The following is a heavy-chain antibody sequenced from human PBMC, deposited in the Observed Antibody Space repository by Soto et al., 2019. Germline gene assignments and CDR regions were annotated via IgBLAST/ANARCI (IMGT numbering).Heavy chain of an antibody. CDR3: ARMESFGSLNWFDP. Sequence: GASVKVSCKASGYTFTSNDVSWVRQATGQGLEWMGWMNPGSGDTGYAQKFQGRVTMTRDISIATAYMELNSLTSEDTAIYYCARMESFGSLNWFDPWGQGTLVTASS. J-gene: IGHJ5*02. D-gene: IGHD5-18*01. CDR2: MNPGSGDT. V-gene: IGHV1-8*01. CDR1: GYTFTSND.